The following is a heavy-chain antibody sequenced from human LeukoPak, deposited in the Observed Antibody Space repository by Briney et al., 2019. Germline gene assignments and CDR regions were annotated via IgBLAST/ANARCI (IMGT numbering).Heavy chain of an antibody. CDR1: GFTFSSYG. Sequence: GRSLRLSCAASGFTFSSYGMHWVRQAPGKGLEWVAVISYDGSNKYYADSVKGRFTISRDNSKNTLYLQMNSLRAEDTAVYYCAKDPFDYWGQGTLVTVSS. J-gene: IGHJ4*02. CDR3: AKDPFDY. V-gene: IGHV3-30*18. CDR2: ISYDGSNK.